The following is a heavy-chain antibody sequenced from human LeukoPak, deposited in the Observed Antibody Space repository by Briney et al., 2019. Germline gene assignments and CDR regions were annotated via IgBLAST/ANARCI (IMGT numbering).Heavy chain of an antibody. CDR1: GFTFSSYE. CDR3: ARLGYCSTGSCYSLDC. Sequence: PGGSLRLSCEASGFTFSSYEMNWVRQAPGKGLEWISYISSSGKTVFYAASVKGRFTTSRDNAKNSLFLQVNSLRAEHTALYYCARLGYCSTGSCYSLDCWGQGTLVTVSS. J-gene: IGHJ4*02. CDR2: ISSSGKTV. D-gene: IGHD2-15*01. V-gene: IGHV3-48*03.